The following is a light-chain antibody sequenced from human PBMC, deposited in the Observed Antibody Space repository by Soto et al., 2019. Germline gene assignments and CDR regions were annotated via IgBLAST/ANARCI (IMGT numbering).Light chain of an antibody. CDR3: MQGTHWPPYT. Sequence: DVVMPPSPLSLPVTLGQTASICCRSSQSLVYSDGNTYSNWFQQRPGPSPSRLTYEVSNLDSGGPDRLSGRGSGPDFPLNIGRVEAEDGGVYFCMQGTHWPPYTLGQGTKLAMK. CDR1: QSLVYSDGNTY. CDR2: EVS. J-gene: IGKJ2*01. V-gene: IGKV2-30*01.